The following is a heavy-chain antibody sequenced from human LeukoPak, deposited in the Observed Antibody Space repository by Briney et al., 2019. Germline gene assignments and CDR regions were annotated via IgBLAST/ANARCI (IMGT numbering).Heavy chain of an antibody. CDR2: IYYSGST. Sequence: KPSETLSLTCTVSGGSISSSSYYWGWIRQPPGKGLEWIGSIYYSGSTYYNPSLKSRVTISVDTSKNQFSLKLSSVTAADTAVYYCAREHNQYYYYYYMDVWGKGTTVTVSS. CDR1: GGSISSSSYY. J-gene: IGHJ6*03. V-gene: IGHV4-39*07. CDR3: AREHNQYYYYYYMDV. D-gene: IGHD1-1*01.